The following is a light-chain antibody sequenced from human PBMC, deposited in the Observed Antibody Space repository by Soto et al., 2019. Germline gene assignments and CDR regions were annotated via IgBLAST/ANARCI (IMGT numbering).Light chain of an antibody. Sequence: EIVLTQSPGTLSLSPGERATLSRRSSQSVSSSYLACYQQQPGQPPRLLLYGASSRATGIPDRCSGRGSGTDFPLTISRLEPEDFAVYYCQQYGSPPWTFGQGTKVDIK. CDR2: GAS. CDR3: QQYGSPPWT. J-gene: IGKJ1*01. V-gene: IGKV3-20*01. CDR1: QSVSSSY.